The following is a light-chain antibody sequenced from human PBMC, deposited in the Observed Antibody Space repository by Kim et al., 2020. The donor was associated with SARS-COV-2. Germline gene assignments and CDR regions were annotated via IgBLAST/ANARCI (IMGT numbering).Light chain of an antibody. J-gene: IGKJ3*01. CDR3: QQRSGFT. V-gene: IGKV3-11*01. CDR1: QSVSSY. CDR2: DVS. Sequence: LSLSPGERATLSCRASQSVSSYLAWYQQKPGQAPRLLIYDVSNRATGIPARFSGSGSGTDFTLTISSLEPEDFAVYYCQQRSGFTFGPGTKVDIK.